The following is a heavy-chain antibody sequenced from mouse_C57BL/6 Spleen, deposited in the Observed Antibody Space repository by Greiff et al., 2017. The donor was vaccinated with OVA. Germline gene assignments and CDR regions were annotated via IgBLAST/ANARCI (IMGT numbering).Heavy chain of an antibody. CDR3: ARVYYGSSYGYFDV. CDR2: INYDGSST. J-gene: IGHJ1*03. CDR1: GFTFSDYY. D-gene: IGHD1-1*01. V-gene: IGHV5-16*01. Sequence: EVKLMESEGGLVQPGSSMKLSCKASGFTFSDYYMAWVRQVPEKGLEWVANINYDGSSTYYLDSLKSRFIISRDNAKNILYLQMSSLKSEDTATYYCARVYYGSSYGYFDVWGTGTTVTVSS.